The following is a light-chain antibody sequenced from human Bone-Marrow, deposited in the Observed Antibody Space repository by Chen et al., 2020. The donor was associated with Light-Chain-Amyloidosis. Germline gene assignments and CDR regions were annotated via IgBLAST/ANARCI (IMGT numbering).Light chain of an antibody. J-gene: IGLJ2*01. V-gene: IGLV3-25*03. CDR2: RDT. Sequence: SYVLTQPPSVSVSPGQPARITCSGDDLPMKYAYWYQQKPGQAPVLVIHRDTERPSGISERFSGSSSGTTATLTISGVQAEDEADYHCQSADSSGTYEVIFGGGTKLTVL. CDR3: QSADSSGTYEVI. CDR1: DLPMKY.